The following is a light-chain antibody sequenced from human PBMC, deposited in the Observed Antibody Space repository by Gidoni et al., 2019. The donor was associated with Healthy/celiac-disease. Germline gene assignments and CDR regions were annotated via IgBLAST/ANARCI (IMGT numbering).Light chain of an antibody. CDR2: DAS. V-gene: IGKV3-11*01. J-gene: IGKJ2*04. CDR1: QSFSSY. CDR3: QQRSNWPPGS. Sequence: EIVLTQSPATLSLSPGERATLSCRASQSFSSYLAWYQQKPGQAPRLLIYDASNRATGIPARFSGSGSGTDFTLTISSLEPEDFAVYYCQQRSNWPPGSFXXXTKLEIK.